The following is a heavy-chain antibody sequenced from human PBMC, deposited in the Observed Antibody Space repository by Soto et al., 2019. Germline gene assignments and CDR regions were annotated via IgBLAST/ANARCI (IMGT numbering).Heavy chain of an antibody. V-gene: IGHV1-2*04. CDR3: ARGWGIAAAGAYYYGMDV. D-gene: IGHD6-13*01. CDR2: INPNSGGT. Sequence: ASVKVSCKASGYTFTGYYMHWVRQAPGQGLEWMGWINPNSGGTNYAQKFQGWVTMTRDTSTSTAYMELSRLISEDTAVYYCARGWGIAAAGAYYYGMDVWGQGTTVTVSS. J-gene: IGHJ6*02. CDR1: GYTFTGYY.